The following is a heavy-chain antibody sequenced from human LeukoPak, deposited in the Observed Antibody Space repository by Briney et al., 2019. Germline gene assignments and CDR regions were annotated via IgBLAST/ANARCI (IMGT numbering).Heavy chain of an antibody. J-gene: IGHJ4*02. D-gene: IGHD5-12*01. V-gene: IGHV3-21*01. CDR1: GGSISSSS. CDR3: ARDRNSGYDSSFDY. Sequence: PSETLSLTCTVSGGSISSSSFYWGWVRQAPGKGLEWVSSISSSSSYIYYADSVKGRFTISRDNAKNSLYLQMNSLRAEDTAVYYCARDRNSGYDSSFDYWGQGTLVTVSS. CDR2: ISSSSSYI.